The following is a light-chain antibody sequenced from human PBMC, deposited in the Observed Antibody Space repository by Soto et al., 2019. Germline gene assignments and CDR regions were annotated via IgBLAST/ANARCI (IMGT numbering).Light chain of an antibody. V-gene: IGKV1-5*01. CDR1: QSISGW. Sequence: DIQMTQSPSTLSASVGDTVTITCRASQSISGWLAWYQQKPGKAPQVLIFDASRLESGVPSRFSGSGSGTEFTLTISSPQPDDLATYYCQQYNSFSITFGGGTKVEI. CDR2: DAS. J-gene: IGKJ4*01. CDR3: QQYNSFSIT.